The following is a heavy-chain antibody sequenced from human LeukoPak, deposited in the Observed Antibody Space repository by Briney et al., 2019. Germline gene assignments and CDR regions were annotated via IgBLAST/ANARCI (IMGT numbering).Heavy chain of an antibody. CDR3: AKESCSGGSCYVNWFDP. V-gene: IGHV3-23*01. J-gene: IGHJ5*02. CDR1: GFIFSSYA. D-gene: IGHD2-15*01. Sequence: GGSLRLSCAASGFIFSSYAMSWVRQAPGKGLEWVSAISGSGGSTYYADSVKGRFTISRDNSKNTLYLQMNSLRAEDTAVYYCAKESCSGGSCYVNWFDPWGQGTLVTVSS. CDR2: ISGSGGST.